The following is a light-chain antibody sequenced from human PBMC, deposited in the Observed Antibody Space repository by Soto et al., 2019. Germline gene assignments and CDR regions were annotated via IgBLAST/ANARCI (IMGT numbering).Light chain of an antibody. CDR3: QQYNNWPPWT. J-gene: IGKJ1*01. CDR2: GAS. CDR1: QSVSSN. V-gene: IGKV3-15*01. Sequence: EMVMTQSPATLSVSPGERATLSCRASQSVSSNLAWYQQKPGQAPRLLIYGASTRATGIPARFSGSGSGTEFTLTISSLQSEEFAVYYWQQYNNWPPWTFGQGTKVEIK.